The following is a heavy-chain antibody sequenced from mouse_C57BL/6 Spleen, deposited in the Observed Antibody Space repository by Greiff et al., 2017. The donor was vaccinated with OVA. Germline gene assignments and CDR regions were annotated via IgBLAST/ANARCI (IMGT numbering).Heavy chain of an antibody. Sequence: QVHVKQPGTELVKPGASVKLSCKASGYTFTSYWMHWVKQRPGQGLEWIGNINPSNGGTNYNEKFKSKATLTVDKSSSTAYMQLSSLTSEDSAVYYCARGGGYYGGFDYWGQGTTLTVSS. J-gene: IGHJ2*01. CDR3: ARGGGYYGGFDY. CDR1: GYTFTSYW. CDR2: INPSNGGT. V-gene: IGHV1-53*01. D-gene: IGHD2-3*01.